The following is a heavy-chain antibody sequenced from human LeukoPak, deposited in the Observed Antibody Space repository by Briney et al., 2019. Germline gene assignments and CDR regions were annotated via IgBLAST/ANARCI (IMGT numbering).Heavy chain of an antibody. CDR2: IYYSGST. V-gene: IGHV4-31*03. Sequence: KPSETLSLTCTVSGGSISSGGYYWSWIRQHPGKGLEWIGYIYYSGSTYYNPSLKSRVTISVDTSKNQFSLKLSSVTAADTAVYYCARGGIVVVPAAILGPRGYYYYGMDVWGQGTTVTVSS. J-gene: IGHJ6*02. CDR3: ARGGIVVVPAAILGPRGYYYYGMDV. D-gene: IGHD2-2*02. CDR1: GGSISSGGYY.